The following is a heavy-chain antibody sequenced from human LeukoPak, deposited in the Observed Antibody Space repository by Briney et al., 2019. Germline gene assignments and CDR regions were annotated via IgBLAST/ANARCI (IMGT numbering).Heavy chain of an antibody. V-gene: IGHV3-21*01. CDR3: ARDDRYGDYEGNWFDP. Sequence: GGSLRLSCAASGFTFSSYSMNWVRQAPGKGLEWVSSISSSSGYIYYADSVKGRFTISRDNAKNSLYLQMNSLRAEDTAVYYCARDDRYGDYEGNWFDPWGQGTLVTVSS. D-gene: IGHD4-17*01. J-gene: IGHJ5*02. CDR2: ISSSSGYI. CDR1: GFTFSSYS.